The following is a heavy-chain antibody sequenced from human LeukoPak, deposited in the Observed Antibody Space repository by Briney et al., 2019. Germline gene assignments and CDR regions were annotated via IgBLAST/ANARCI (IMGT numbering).Heavy chain of an antibody. V-gene: IGHV1-69*04. CDR1: GGTFNTYT. CDR2: ITPILGIT. Sequence: ASVKVSCKASGGTFNTYTISWVRQAPGQGLEWMRRITPILGITNYAQNFQGRATLTADKSTSTVYMELSSLRSGDTAVYYCARDYADYFYYYMDVWGKGTTVTVSS. D-gene: IGHD3-16*01. J-gene: IGHJ6*03. CDR3: ARDYADYFYYYMDV.